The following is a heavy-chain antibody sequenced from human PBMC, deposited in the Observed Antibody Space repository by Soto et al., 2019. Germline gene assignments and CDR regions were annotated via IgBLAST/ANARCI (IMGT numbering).Heavy chain of an antibody. D-gene: IGHD6-13*01. CDR1: GGSFSGYY. CDR3: ARGPIAAAGIVYFDY. V-gene: IGHV4-34*01. CDR2: INHSGST. J-gene: IGHJ4*02. Sequence: QVQLQQWGAGLLKPSETLSLTCAVYGGSFSGYYWSWIRQPPGKGLEWIGEINHSGSTNYNPSLKSRVTISVDTSKNQSSLKLSSVTDADTAVYYCARGPIAAAGIVYFDYWGQGTLVTVSS.